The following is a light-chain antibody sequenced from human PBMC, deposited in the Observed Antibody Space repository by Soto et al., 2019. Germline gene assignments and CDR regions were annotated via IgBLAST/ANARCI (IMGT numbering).Light chain of an antibody. V-gene: IGKV3-15*01. CDR2: GVS. Sequence: EIVLTHSPGTLSLSPGEIATLSCRASQSVGSNLAWYQQKPAQAPRLLIYGVSTRATGTPARFSGSGSGTEFTLTISSVQSEDFAVYYCQQYGDSPITFGQGTRLEIK. J-gene: IGKJ5*01. CDR1: QSVGSN. CDR3: QQYGDSPIT.